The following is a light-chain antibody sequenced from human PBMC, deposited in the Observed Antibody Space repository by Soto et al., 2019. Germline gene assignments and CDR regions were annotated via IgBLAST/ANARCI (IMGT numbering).Light chain of an antibody. Sequence: DLQMTQSPSSLSASVGDRVTITFQASQNINNYLNWYQQKPGRAPKLLIYDASNLEAGVPSRFRGSGSGTDFTFTISRLQPEDIATYYCQQYENLPTCGQGTRLEIK. CDR2: DAS. CDR1: QNINNY. CDR3: QQYENLPT. V-gene: IGKV1-33*01. J-gene: IGKJ5*01.